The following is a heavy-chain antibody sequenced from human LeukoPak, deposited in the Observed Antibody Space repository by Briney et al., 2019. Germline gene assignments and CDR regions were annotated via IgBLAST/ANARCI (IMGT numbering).Heavy chain of an antibody. CDR2: INPNSGGT. V-gene: IGHV1-2*06. J-gene: IGHJ4*02. CDR1: GYTFTGYY. Sequence: ASVKVSCKASGYTFTGYYMHWVRQAPGQGLEWMGRINPNSGGTNYAQKFQGRVTMTRDTSISTAHMELSSLRSDDTAVYYCALRPTGYSSSWYFDYWGQGTLVTVSS. D-gene: IGHD6-13*01. CDR3: ALRPTGYSSSWYFDY.